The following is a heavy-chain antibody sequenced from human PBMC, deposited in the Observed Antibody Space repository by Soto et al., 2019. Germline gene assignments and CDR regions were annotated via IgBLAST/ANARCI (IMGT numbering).Heavy chain of an antibody. V-gene: IGHV3-30*18. CDR2: ISYDGSNK. CDR3: AKEDTQQLAFDY. J-gene: IGHJ4*02. Sequence: LKISCAASGFTFSSYGMHWVRQAPGKGLEWVAVISYDGSNKYYADSVKGRFTISRDNSKNTLYLQMNSLRAEDTAVYYCAKEDTQQLAFDYGGQGTLVTVSS. CDR1: GFTFSSYG. D-gene: IGHD6-13*01.